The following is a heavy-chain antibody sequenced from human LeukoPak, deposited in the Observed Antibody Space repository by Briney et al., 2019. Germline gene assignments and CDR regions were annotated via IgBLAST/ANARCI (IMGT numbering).Heavy chain of an antibody. V-gene: IGHV3-73*01. D-gene: IGHD6-13*01. J-gene: IGHJ4*02. CDR1: GFTFSGSA. Sequence: GGSLRLSCAASGFTFSGSAMHWVRQASGKGLEWVGRIRSKANSYATAYAVSVKGRFTISRDNSKNTAYLQMNSLKTEDTAVYYCISPDVAAAGIDYWGQGTLVTVSS. CDR2: IRSKANSYAT. CDR3: ISPDVAAAGIDY.